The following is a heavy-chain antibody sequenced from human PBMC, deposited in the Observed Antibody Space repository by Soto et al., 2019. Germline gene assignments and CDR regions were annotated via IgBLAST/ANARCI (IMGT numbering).Heavy chain of an antibody. CDR2: IYSGGST. V-gene: IGHV3-66*01. CDR1: GFTVSSNY. CDR3: ARDVGRMVRGVRTSFDY. Sequence: EVQLVESGGGLVQPGGSLRLSCAASGFTVSSNYMSWVRQAPGKGLEWVSAIYSGGSTYYADSVKGRFTISRDNSQNTLYLQMNSLRAEDTAVYYCARDVGRMVRGVRTSFDYWGQGTLVTVSS. J-gene: IGHJ4*02. D-gene: IGHD3-10*01.